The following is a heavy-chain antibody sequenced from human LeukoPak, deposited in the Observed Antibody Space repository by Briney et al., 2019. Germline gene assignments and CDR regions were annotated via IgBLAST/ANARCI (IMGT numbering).Heavy chain of an antibody. CDR3: ARDPRGYSGYDWFY. CDR1: GFTFSSYW. Sequence: RGGSLRLSCAASGFTFSSYWMSWVRQAPGKGLEWVANIKQDGSEKYYVDSVKGRFTISRDNAKNSLYLQMNSLRAEDTAVYYCARDPRGYSGYDWFYWGQGTLVTVSS. CDR2: IKQDGSEK. V-gene: IGHV3-7*03. D-gene: IGHD5-12*01. J-gene: IGHJ4*02.